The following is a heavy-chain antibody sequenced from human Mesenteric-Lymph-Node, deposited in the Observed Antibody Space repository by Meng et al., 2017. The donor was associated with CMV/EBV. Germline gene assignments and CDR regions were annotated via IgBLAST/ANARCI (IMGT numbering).Heavy chain of an antibody. V-gene: IGHV3-13*01. CDR2: IGTAGDT. CDR3: ARGRTYYYDSSGYYYFDY. J-gene: IGHJ4*02. D-gene: IGHD3-22*01. Sequence: GESLKISCAASGFTFSNSDMHWVRQATGKGLEWVSAIGTAGDTYYPGSVKGRFTISRENAKNSLYLQMNSLRAGDTAVYYCARGRTYYYDSSGYYYFDYWGQGTLVTVSS. CDR1: GFTFSNSD.